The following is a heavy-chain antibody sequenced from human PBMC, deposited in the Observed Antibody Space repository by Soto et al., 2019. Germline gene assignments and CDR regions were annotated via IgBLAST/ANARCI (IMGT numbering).Heavy chain of an antibody. Sequence: ASVKVSCKASGYTFVSHGISWVRQAPGQVFEWMGWTSADNDNGNSAQKFQDRVTMTIETSTNKAYMELRNLTSDDTALYYCVRDAWQQYTGDVWGQGNLVTVSS. CDR3: VRDAWQQYTGDV. CDR1: GYTFVSHG. CDR2: TSADNDNG. D-gene: IGHD2-21*01. J-gene: IGHJ4*02. V-gene: IGHV1-18*01.